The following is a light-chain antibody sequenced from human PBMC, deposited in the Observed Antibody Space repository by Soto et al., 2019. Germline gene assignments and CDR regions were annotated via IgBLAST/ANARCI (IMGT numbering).Light chain of an antibody. V-gene: IGKV1-5*03. Sequence: DIQMTQSPSTLSGSVGDXVTITCRASQTISSWLAWYQQKPGKAPKLLIYKASTLKSGVPSRFSGSGSGTEFTLTISSLKPDDFATYYCQHYNSYSEAFGQVTKVDIK. CDR3: QHYNSYSEA. CDR1: QTISSW. J-gene: IGKJ1*01. CDR2: KAS.